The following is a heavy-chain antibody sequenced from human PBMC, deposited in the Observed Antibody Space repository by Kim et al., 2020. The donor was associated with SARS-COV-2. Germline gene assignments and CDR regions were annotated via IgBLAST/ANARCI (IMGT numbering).Heavy chain of an antibody. CDR2: ISGGSDLI. V-gene: IGHV3-21*01. D-gene: IGHD5-18*01. Sequence: GGSLRLSCAASGFSFSSDTMHWVRQAPGKGLEWVSSISGGSDLIYYADSVKGRFTISRDDAKNPLHLQMNSLRAEDTAVYYCASLFYSFADSYFYGLDVWGQGTTVTVSS. CDR3: ASLFYSFADSYFYGLDV. J-gene: IGHJ6*02. CDR1: GFSFSSDT.